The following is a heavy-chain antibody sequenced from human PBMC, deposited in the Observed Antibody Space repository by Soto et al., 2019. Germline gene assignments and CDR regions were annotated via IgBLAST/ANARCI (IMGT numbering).Heavy chain of an antibody. D-gene: IGHD3-10*01. CDR1: GGSISSSSYY. CDR3: ARPGITMVLQDDLEYFQH. Sequence: SETLSLTCTVSGGSISSSSYYWGWIRQPPGKGLEWIGSIYYSGSTYYNPSLKSRVTISVDTSKNQFSLKLSSVTAADTAVYYCARPGITMVLQDDLEYFQHWGQGTLVTVSS. V-gene: IGHV4-39*01. CDR2: IYYSGST. J-gene: IGHJ1*01.